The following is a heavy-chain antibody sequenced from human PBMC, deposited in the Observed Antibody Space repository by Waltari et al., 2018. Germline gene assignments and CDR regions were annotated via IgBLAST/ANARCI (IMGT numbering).Heavy chain of an antibody. D-gene: IGHD2-21*02. CDR2: INPNSGGT. V-gene: IGHV1-2*02. CDR1: GYTFTGYS. Sequence: VQLLQSGPEVTTPGASVNVSFKASGYTFTGYSLHWLLQAPGQGLEWMGWINPNSGGTNYAQKFQGRVTMTRDTSISTAYMELSRLRSDDTAVYYCARELWVETYYFDYWGQGTLVTVSS. J-gene: IGHJ4*02. CDR3: ARELWVETYYFDY.